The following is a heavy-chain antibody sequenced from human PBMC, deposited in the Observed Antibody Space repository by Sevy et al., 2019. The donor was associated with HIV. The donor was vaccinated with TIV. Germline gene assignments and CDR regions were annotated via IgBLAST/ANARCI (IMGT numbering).Heavy chain of an antibody. J-gene: IGHJ3*02. D-gene: IGHD5-12*01. V-gene: IGHV1-24*01. CDR3: ATAPARMLVADDAFDI. CDR1: GYILSELS. CDR2: FDPEDGET. Sequence: ASVKVSCKVSGYILSELSVHWVRQAPGKGLEWMGGFDPEDGETIYAQKFQGRVTMTEDISTDTAYMELTSLRSEDTAVYYCATAPARMLVADDAFDIWGQGTMVTVSS.